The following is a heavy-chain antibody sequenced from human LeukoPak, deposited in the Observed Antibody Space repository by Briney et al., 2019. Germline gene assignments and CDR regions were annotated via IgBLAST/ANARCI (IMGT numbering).Heavy chain of an antibody. V-gene: IGHV3-23*01. CDR2: VSGSGGRT. J-gene: IGHJ4*02. D-gene: IGHD3/OR15-3a*01. Sequence: GGSLRLSCAASGFTFSSYDMSWVRQAPGKGLEWVSVVSGSGGRTYYADSVKGRFTISRDNSKNTLYLQMNSLRAEDTAVYYCARRTGSLSFDYWGQGTLVTVSS. CDR1: GFTFSSYD. CDR3: ARRTGSLSFDY.